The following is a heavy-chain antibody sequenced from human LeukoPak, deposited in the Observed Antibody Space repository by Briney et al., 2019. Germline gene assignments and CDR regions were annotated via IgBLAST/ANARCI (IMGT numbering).Heavy chain of an antibody. D-gene: IGHD6-13*01. CDR1: GGSISSGDYY. CDR3: ASLGIAAAGRLDY. Sequence: PSETLSLTCTVSGGSISSGDYYWSWIRQPPGKGLEWIGYIYYSGSTYYNPSLKSRVTISVDTSKNQFSLKLSPVTAADTAVYYCASLGIAAAGRLDYWGRGTLVTVSS. V-gene: IGHV4-30-4*08. J-gene: IGHJ4*02. CDR2: IYYSGST.